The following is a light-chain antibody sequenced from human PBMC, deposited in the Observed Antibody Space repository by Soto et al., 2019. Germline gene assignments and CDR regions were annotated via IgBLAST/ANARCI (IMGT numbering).Light chain of an antibody. CDR3: HQYNTYSQT. CDR2: DAS. J-gene: IGKJ1*01. Sequence: DIQITQSPSTLSASVGDMVTITCRASQNISRWLAWYQQKPGRAPNLLIYDASTLESGVPSRFSGSGSGTEFTLTISSLQPDDFATYYCHQYNTYSQTFGQGTKVDIK. V-gene: IGKV1-5*01. CDR1: QNISRW.